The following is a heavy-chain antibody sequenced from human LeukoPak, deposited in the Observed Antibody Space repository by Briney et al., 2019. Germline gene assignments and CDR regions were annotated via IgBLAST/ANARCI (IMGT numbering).Heavy chain of an antibody. CDR2: IYYSGST. D-gene: IGHD3-10*01. V-gene: IGHV4-59*01. CDR3: ARATMVRGVISLYNWFDP. CDR1: GGSISSYY. Sequence: SETLSLTCTVSGGSISSYYWSWIRQPPGKGLEWIGYIYYSGSTNYNPSLQSRVTISVDPSKNQFSLKLSSVTAADTAVYYCARATMVRGVISLYNWFDPWGQGTLVTVSS. J-gene: IGHJ5*02.